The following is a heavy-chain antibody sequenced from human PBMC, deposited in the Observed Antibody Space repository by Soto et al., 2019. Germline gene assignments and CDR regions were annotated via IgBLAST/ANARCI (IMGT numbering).Heavy chain of an antibody. CDR3: ARAAMGGSSWPFDY. D-gene: IGHD6-13*01. J-gene: IGHJ4*02. CDR1: GGSISSGGYS. Sequence: SETLSLTCAVSGGSISSGGYSWSWIRQPPGKGLEWIGTIYYSGSTYYNPSLKSRVTISVDTSKNQFSLKLSSVTAADTAVYYCARAAMGGSSWPFDYWGQGTLVTVSS. V-gene: IGHV4-30-2*03. CDR2: IYYSGST.